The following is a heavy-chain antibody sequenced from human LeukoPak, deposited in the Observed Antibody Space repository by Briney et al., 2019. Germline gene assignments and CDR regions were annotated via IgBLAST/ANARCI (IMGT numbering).Heavy chain of an antibody. Sequence: PGGSLRLSCAGSGFIFSNYAMHLVRQPPGKGLEWVSGISWNSGSIDYADSVKGRFTISRDNAKNSLYLQMNSLRVEDTAFYYCAKDNRRHYTSGPNPDSLHWGQGAPVTVSS. CDR2: ISWNSGSI. V-gene: IGHV3-9*01. J-gene: IGHJ4*02. CDR3: AKDNRRHYTSGPNPDSLH. CDR1: GFIFSNYA. D-gene: IGHD6-19*01.